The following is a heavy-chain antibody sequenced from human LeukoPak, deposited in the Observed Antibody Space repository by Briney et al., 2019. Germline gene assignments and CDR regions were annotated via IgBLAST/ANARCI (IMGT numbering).Heavy chain of an antibody. J-gene: IGHJ6*03. V-gene: IGHV4-61*02. CDR1: GGFISSDSYY. CDR2: IYTSGST. Sequence: TSSETLSLTCTVSGGFISSDSYYWSWLRQPAGKGLEWIGRIYTSGSTNYNPSLKSRFAISVDTSNNQFSLKLSSVTAADTAVYYCARGLKENYYDSSGYYSGYYYYMDVWGKGTTVTISS. CDR3: ARGLKENYYDSSGYYSGYYYYMDV. D-gene: IGHD3-22*01.